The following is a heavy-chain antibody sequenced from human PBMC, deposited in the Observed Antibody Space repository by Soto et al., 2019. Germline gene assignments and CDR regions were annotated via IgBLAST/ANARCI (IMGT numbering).Heavy chain of an antibody. D-gene: IGHD6-6*01. Sequence: GGSLRLSCAASGFTVDDYAMPWVRQAPGKGLEWVSYISSSGSTIYYADSVKGRFTISRDNAKNSLYLQMNSLRAEDTAVYYCARGPLEYSSSSWYYWGQGTLVTVS. CDR3: ARGPLEYSSSSWYY. J-gene: IGHJ4*02. CDR2: ISSSGSTI. CDR1: GFTVDDYA. V-gene: IGHV3-11*01.